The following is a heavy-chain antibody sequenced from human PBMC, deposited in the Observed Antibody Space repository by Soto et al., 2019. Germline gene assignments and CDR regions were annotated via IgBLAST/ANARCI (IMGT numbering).Heavy chain of an antibody. D-gene: IGHD2-2*01. V-gene: IGHV3-23*01. CDR2: ISGSGGST. CDR1: GFTFSSYA. CDR3: AKGGYCSSTSCLDNSNDAFDI. J-gene: IGHJ3*02. Sequence: EVQLLESGGGLVQPGGSLRLSCAASGFTFSSYAMSWVRQAPGKGLEWVSAISGSGGSTYYADSVKGRFTISRDNSKNTLYLQMNSLRAEDTAVYYCAKGGYCSSTSCLDNSNDAFDIWGQGTMVTVSS.